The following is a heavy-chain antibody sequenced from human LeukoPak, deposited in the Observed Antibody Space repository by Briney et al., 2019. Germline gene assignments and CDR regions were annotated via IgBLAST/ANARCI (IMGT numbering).Heavy chain of an antibody. V-gene: IGHV4-59*01. Sequence: PSETLSLTCTVSGGSISSYYWSWIRQPPGKGLGWIGYIHYSGSTNYNPSLKSRVTISVDTSKNQFSLKLSSVTAADTAVYYCARWDRAFDIWGQGTMVTVSS. CDR2: IHYSGST. J-gene: IGHJ3*02. CDR3: ARWDRAFDI. CDR1: GGSISSYY. D-gene: IGHD1-26*01.